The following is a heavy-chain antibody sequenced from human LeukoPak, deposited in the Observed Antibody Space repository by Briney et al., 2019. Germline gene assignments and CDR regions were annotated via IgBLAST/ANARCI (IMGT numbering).Heavy chain of an antibody. J-gene: IGHJ4*02. Sequence: GGSLRLSCAASGFTFSSYSMNWVRQAPGKGLEWVSSISSSSSYIYYADSVKGRFTISRDNAKNTPYLQMNGLRAEDTAIYYCAKGSAQWELYDYWGQGTLVTVSS. V-gene: IGHV3-21*04. CDR2: ISSSSSYI. CDR3: AKGSAQWELYDY. D-gene: IGHD4-23*01. CDR1: GFTFSSYS.